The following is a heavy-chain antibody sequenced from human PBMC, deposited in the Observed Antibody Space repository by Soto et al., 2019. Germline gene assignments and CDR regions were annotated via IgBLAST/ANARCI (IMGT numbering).Heavy chain of an antibody. Sequence: VQLVESGGGLVKPGGSLRLSCAASGFTFSSYSMNWVRQAPGKGLEWVSSISSSSSYIYYADSVKGRFTISRDNAKNSLYLQMNSLRAEDTAVYYCARVLGGYYDYGMDVWGQGTTVTVSS. J-gene: IGHJ6*02. V-gene: IGHV3-21*01. CDR2: ISSSSSYI. CDR3: ARVLGGYYDYGMDV. CDR1: GFTFSSYS. D-gene: IGHD3-16*01.